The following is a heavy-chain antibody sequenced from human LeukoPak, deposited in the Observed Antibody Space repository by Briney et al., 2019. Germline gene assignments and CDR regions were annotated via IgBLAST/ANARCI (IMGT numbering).Heavy chain of an antibody. V-gene: IGHV1-46*01. CDR1: GYTFTTYY. CDR3: ARDSRGTYYFDY. CDR2: INPSGGST. Sequence: APVKVSSTPSGYTFTTYYMHWVVQAPGQGLEWMGIINPSGGSTSYAQKFQGRVTMTRDTSTSTVYMELSSLRSEDTAVYYCARDSRGTYYFDYRGQGALVSVSS. J-gene: IGHJ4*02. D-gene: IGHD6-19*01.